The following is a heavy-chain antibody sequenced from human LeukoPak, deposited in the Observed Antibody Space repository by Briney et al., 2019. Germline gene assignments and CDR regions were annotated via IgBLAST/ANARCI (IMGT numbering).Heavy chain of an antibody. J-gene: IGHJ4*02. CDR1: GLTFSSYG. Sequence: GGSLRLPCAASGLTFSSYGMHWVRQAPGKGLEWVAFIRYDGSNKYYADSVKGRFTISRDNSKNTLYLQMNSLRAEDTTLYYIAKEYCSCGSCYSSISLFDYWGEGTLVTVSS. CDR2: IRYDGSNK. CDR3: AKEYCSCGSCYSSISLFDY. D-gene: IGHD2-15*01. V-gene: IGHV3-30*02.